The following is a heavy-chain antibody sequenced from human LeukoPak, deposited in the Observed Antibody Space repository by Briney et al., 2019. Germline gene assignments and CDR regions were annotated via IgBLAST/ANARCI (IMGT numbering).Heavy chain of an antibody. J-gene: IGHJ6*03. D-gene: IGHD5-18*01. CDR2: INHSGST. Sequence: SETLSLTCAVYGGSFSGYYWSWIRQPPGKGLERIGEINHSGSTNYNPSLKSRVTISVDTSKNQFSLKLSSVTAADTAVYYCARRRGYSYGPNTYYYYYMDVWGKGTTVTVSS. CDR3: ARRRGYSYGPNTYYYYYMDV. V-gene: IGHV4-34*01. CDR1: GGSFSGYY.